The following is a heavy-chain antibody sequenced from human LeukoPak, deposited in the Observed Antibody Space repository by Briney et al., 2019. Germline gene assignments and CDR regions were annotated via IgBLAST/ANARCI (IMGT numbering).Heavy chain of an antibody. CDR2: ISSSSRYI. CDR1: GFTFSSYN. Sequence: RGSLRLSCAASGFTFSSYNMNWVRQAPGKGLEWVSSISSSSRYIYYADSVKGRFTISRDNAKNSLYLQMNSLRAEDTAVYYCARDIRNYYESSGYFDYWGQGTLVTVSS. J-gene: IGHJ4*02. CDR3: ARDIRNYYESSGYFDY. D-gene: IGHD3-22*01. V-gene: IGHV3-21*01.